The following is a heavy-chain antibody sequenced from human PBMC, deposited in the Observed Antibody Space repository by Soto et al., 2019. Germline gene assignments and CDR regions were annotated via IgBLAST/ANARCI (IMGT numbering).Heavy chain of an antibody. Sequence: EVQLVESGGDLVQPGGSLRLSCAASGFTFSGHWMHWVRQVPGKGLEWVSRISTDGGSSAYADSVKGRFTISRDNAKNRLYLQMNGLRAEDTAVYYCAREAGYCSRTSCYRRAFDTWGQGTTVTVSS. CDR2: ISTDGGSS. V-gene: IGHV3-74*03. CDR1: GFTFSGHW. J-gene: IGHJ3*02. CDR3: AREAGYCSRTSCYRRAFDT. D-gene: IGHD2-2*01.